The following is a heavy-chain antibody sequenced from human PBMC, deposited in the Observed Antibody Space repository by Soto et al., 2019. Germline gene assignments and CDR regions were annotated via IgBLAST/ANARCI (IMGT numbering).Heavy chain of an antibody. D-gene: IGHD2-15*01. CDR1: GYSFTSYW. CDR2: IDPSDSYT. V-gene: IGHV5-10-1*01. CDR3: AGSMGGSAHYYYYGMDV. Sequence: GESLKISCKGSGYSFTSYWISCVRQMPGKGLEWMGRIDPSDSYTNYSPSFQGHVTISADKSISTAYLQWSSLKASDTAMYYCAGSMGGSAHYYYYGMDVWGQGTTVTVSS. J-gene: IGHJ6*02.